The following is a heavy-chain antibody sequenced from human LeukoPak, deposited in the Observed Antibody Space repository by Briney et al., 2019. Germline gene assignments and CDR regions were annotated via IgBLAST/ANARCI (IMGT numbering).Heavy chain of an antibody. CDR3: ARDPESLYGMDV. J-gene: IGHJ6*02. D-gene: IGHD1-14*01. V-gene: IGHV1-3*01. CDR2: INAGNGNT. CDR1: GYTFTSYA. Sequence: ASVKVSCKASGYTFTSYAMHWVRQAPGQRLEWMGWINAGNGNTKYSQKFQGRVTITRDTSASTAYMELSSLRSEDTAVYYCARDPESLYGMDVWGQGTTVTVSS.